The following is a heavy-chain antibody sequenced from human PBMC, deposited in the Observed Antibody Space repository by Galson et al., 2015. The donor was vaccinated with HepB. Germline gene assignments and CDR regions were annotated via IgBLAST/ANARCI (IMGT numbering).Heavy chain of an antibody. CDR3: AKTGGYCSGGSCYGWFDP. CDR2: ISGNGGST. J-gene: IGHJ5*02. V-gene: IGHV3-23*01. D-gene: IGHD2-15*01. CDR1: GFKFSIYA. Sequence: SLRLSCAASGFKFSIYAMSWVRQAPGKGLEWVSTISGNGGSTYYADSVKGRFTISRDNSKNTLYLQMNSLRVEDTALYYCAKTGGYCSGGSCYGWFDPWGQGTLVTASS.